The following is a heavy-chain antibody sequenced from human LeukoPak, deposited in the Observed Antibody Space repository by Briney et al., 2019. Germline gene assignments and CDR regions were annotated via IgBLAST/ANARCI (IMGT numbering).Heavy chain of an antibody. D-gene: IGHD6-6*01. V-gene: IGHV3-7*01. J-gene: IGHJ4*02. CDR3: ASRTSSSGY. Sequence: GGSLRLSCVASGFTISSYWMNWVRQAPGKGLEWVANIKQDGSEKYYVDSVKGRFTISRDNAKNSLYLQMNSLRAEDTAVYYCASRTSSSGYRGKGTLVTVSS. CDR1: GFTISSYW. CDR2: IKQDGSEK.